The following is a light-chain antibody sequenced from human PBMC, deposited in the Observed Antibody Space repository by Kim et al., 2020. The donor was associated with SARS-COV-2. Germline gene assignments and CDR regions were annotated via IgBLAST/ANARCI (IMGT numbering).Light chain of an antibody. CDR1: SSNVGSYNS. J-gene: IGLJ2*01. CDR2: DVS. Sequence: QSALTQPRSVSRSPGQSVTISCTGTSSNVGSYNSVSWYQQHPGKAPKLIIYDVSKRPSGVPDRFSGSKSGNTASLTISGLQAEDEADYSCCSYAGSYTRVFGGGTKLTVL. V-gene: IGLV2-11*01. CDR3: CSYAGSYTRV.